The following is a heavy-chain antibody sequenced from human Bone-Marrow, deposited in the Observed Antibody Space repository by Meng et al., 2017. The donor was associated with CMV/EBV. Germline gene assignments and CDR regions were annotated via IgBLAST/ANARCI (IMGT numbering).Heavy chain of an antibody. CDR2: INSDGSTT. D-gene: IGHD2-15*01. V-gene: IGHV3-74*01. CDR1: GFSFSSYW. J-gene: IGHJ4*02. Sequence: GGSLRLSCAASGFSFSSYWMHWVRQGPGKGLVWVSRINSDGSTTTYADFVKGRFTISRDNAKNSLYLQMNSLRAEDTAVYYCARGQAATYYFDYWGQGTLVTVSS. CDR3: ARGQAATYYFDY.